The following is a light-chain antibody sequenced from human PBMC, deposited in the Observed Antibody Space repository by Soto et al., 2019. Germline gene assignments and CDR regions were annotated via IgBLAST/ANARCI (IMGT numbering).Light chain of an antibody. V-gene: IGLV2-14*01. CDR1: SSDVGAYKY. CDR2: VVS. J-gene: IGLJ1*01. Sequence: QSALSQPASVSGSPGQSITISCTGTSSDVGAYKYVSWYQHHPDKAPKLIISVVSNRPSGVSNRFSGSKSGNTASLTISGLPAEDEADYYCGLYTSSDTPYVFGTGTKLTVL. CDR3: GLYTSSDTPYV.